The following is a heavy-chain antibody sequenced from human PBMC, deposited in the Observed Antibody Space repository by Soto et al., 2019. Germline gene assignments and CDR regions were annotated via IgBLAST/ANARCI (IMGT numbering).Heavy chain of an antibody. J-gene: IGHJ4*02. CDR2: INHSGST. CDR1: GGSFSGYY. V-gene: IGHV4-34*01. Sequence: SETLSLTCAVYGGSFSGYYWSWIRQPPGKGLEWIGEINHSGSTNYNPSLKGRVTISVDTSKNQFSLKLSSVTAADTAVYYCARVGTSHWFDYWGQGTLVTVSS. D-gene: IGHD2-2*01. CDR3: ARVGTSHWFDY.